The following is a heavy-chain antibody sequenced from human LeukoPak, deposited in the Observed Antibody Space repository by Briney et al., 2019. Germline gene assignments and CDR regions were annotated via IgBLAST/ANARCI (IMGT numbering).Heavy chain of an antibody. CDR1: GGSISGYY. D-gene: IGHD5-18*01. J-gene: IGHJ3*02. CDR2: IHYTGST. Sequence: SETLSLTCTVSGGSISGYYWTWLRQPPGKGLEWIGYIHYTGSTNYNPSLKSRVTISVDTSKNQLSLKLSSVTAADTAVYYCAKGKQQWWTFDALDSGGQGTTVTVSS. CDR3: AKGKQQWWTFDALDS. V-gene: IGHV4-59*01.